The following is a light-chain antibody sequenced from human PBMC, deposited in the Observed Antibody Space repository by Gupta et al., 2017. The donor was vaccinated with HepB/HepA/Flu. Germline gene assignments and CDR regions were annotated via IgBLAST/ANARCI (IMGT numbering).Light chain of an antibody. J-gene: IGLJ1*01. Sequence: QSVLTQPPSASGTPGQRVTISCSGSSSNIGSNTVNWYQQLPGTAPKLLIYSNNQRPSGDPDRFSGSKSGTSASPAISGLQSEDEADYYCAAWDDSLNGFYVFGTGTKVTVL. CDR1: SSNIGSNT. CDR2: SNN. CDR3: AAWDDSLNGFYV. V-gene: IGLV1-44*01.